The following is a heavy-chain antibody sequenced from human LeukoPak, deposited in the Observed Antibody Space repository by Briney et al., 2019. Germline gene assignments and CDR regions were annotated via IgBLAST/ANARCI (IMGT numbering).Heavy chain of an antibody. J-gene: IGHJ4*02. Sequence: ASVKVSCKASGYIFTGYYMHWVRQAPGQGLEWMGWINPNNGGTNYAQKFQGRVTMTRDTSISTAFMELSRLRSDDTAVYYCARGDPMTTVTDFDYWGQGTLVTVSS. D-gene: IGHD4-11*01. V-gene: IGHV1-2*02. CDR2: INPNNGGT. CDR1: GYIFTGYY. CDR3: ARGDPMTTVTDFDY.